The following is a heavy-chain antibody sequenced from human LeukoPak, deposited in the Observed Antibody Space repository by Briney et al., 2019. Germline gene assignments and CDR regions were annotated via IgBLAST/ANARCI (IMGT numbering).Heavy chain of an antibody. V-gene: IGHV4-38-2*02. CDR1: GYSISSGYY. D-gene: IGHD6-19*01. CDR3: AKAVAQGDAFDI. Sequence: SETLSLTCTVSGYSISSGYYWGWIRQPPGKGLEWIGSIYHSGSTYYNPSLKSRVTISVDTSKNQFSLKLSSVTAADTAVYYCAKAVAQGDAFDIWGQGTMVTVSS. J-gene: IGHJ3*02. CDR2: IYHSGST.